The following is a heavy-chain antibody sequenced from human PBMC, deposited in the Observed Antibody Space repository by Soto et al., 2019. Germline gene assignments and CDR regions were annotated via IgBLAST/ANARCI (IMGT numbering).Heavy chain of an antibody. CDR2: IYPGDSDT. J-gene: IGHJ6*03. CDR3: AVSFERGRGITMVRGVIERDYYYYMDV. Sequence: GESLKISCKGSGYSFTSYWIGWVRQMPGKGLEWMGIIYPGDSDTRYSPSFQGQVTISADKSISTAYLQWSSLKASDTAMYYCAVSFERGRGITMVRGVIERDYYYYMDVWGKGTTVTVSS. V-gene: IGHV5-51*01. D-gene: IGHD3-10*01. CDR1: GYSFTSYW.